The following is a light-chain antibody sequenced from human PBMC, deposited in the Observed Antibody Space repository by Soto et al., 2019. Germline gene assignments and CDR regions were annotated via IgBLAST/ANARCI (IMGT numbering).Light chain of an antibody. CDR2: GVS. V-gene: IGKV3-20*01. Sequence: EIVLTQSPDTLSLSPGARATLSCRPSQSITSNYLAWYQQKPGQAPRLLIYGVSSRATGIPDRFSGSGSGTDFTLTISRLEPEDLAVYFCQQYGSSHRTFGQGTKVDIK. J-gene: IGKJ1*01. CDR1: QSITSNY. CDR3: QQYGSSHRT.